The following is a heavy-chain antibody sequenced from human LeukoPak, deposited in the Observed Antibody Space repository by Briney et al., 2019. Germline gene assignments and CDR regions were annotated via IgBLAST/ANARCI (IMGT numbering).Heavy chain of an antibody. CDR3: ARDPVATGYCSGGSCYGAFDI. V-gene: IGHV1-69*05. D-gene: IGHD2-15*01. Sequence: SVKVSCKASGGTFSSYAISWVRQAPGQGLEWMGGIIPIFGTANYAQKFQGRVTITTDESTSTAYMELSSLRSEDTAVYYCARDPVATGYCSGGSCYGAFDIWGQGTMVTVSS. J-gene: IGHJ3*02. CDR1: GGTFSSYA. CDR2: IIPIFGTA.